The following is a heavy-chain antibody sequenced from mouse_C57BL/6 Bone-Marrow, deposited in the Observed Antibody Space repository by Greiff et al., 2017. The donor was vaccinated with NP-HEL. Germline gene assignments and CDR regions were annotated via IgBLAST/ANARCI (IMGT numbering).Heavy chain of an antibody. CDR1: GFNIKDDY. D-gene: IGHD1-1*01. Sequence: VQLQQSGAELVRPGASVKLSCTASGFNIKDDYMHWVKQRPEQGLERIGWIDPENGDTEYASKFQGKATITADTSSNTAYLQLSSLTSEDTAVYYCTSLFMTTVVAHFDYWGQGTTLTVSS. V-gene: IGHV14-4*01. CDR3: TSLFMTTVVAHFDY. CDR2: IDPENGDT. J-gene: IGHJ2*01.